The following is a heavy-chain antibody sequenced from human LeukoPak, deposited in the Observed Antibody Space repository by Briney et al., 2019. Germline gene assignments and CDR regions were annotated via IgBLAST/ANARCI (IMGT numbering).Heavy chain of an antibody. D-gene: IGHD2-8*02. CDR2: IDRNGDST. J-gene: IGHJ4*02. Sequence: GGSLRLSCAASGFTFDDYGMSWVRQAPGKGLEWVSGIDRNGDSTGYADSVEGRFTISRDNAKNTLYLQMNSLRAEDTAVYYCVRDAFTAGDHWGQGTLVTVSS. CDR3: VRDAFTAGDH. V-gene: IGHV3-20*04. CDR1: GFTFDDYG.